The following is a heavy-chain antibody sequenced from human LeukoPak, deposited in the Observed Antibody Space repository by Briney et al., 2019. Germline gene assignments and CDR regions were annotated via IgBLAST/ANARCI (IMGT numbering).Heavy chain of an antibody. V-gene: IGHV3-7*03. CDR1: GFTFSTFW. J-gene: IGHJ4*02. D-gene: IGHD2-21*02. Sequence: PGGPLRLSCAASGFTFSTFWMSWVRQAPGKGLEWVANINQDGSEKYYVDSVKGRFTVSRDNSKNTLYVQMKSLRAEDTAVYYCAKDFVVVPGNVNYFDYWGQGTLVTVSS. CDR3: AKDFVVVPGNVNYFDY. CDR2: INQDGSEK.